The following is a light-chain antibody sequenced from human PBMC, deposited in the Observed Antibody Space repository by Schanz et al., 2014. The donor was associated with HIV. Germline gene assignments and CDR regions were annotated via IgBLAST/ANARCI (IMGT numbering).Light chain of an antibody. V-gene: IGLV2-14*01. CDR2: DVN. CDR1: GSDVGGYDY. CDR3: SSYTTNGTWL. J-gene: IGLJ3*02. Sequence: QSALTQPASVSGSPGQSITISCTGTGSDVGGYDYVSWYQQHPGKAPKLIIYDVNYRPSGSSNRFSGSKSGSTASLAIFGLQAEDEADYYCSSYTTNGTWLFGGGTKLTVL.